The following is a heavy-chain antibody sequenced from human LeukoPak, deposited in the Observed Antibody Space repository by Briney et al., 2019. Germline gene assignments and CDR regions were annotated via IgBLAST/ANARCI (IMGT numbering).Heavy chain of an antibody. J-gene: IGHJ4*02. V-gene: IGHV1-69*04. CDR1: GGTFSSYA. CDR3: ARKGPDSSGYEG. Sequence: ASVKVSCKASGGTFSSYAISWVRQAPGQGLEWMGRIIPILGIVNYAQKFQGRVTITADKSTSTAYMELSSLRSEDTAVYYCARKGPDSSGYEGWGQGTLVTVSS. D-gene: IGHD3-22*01. CDR2: IIPILGIV.